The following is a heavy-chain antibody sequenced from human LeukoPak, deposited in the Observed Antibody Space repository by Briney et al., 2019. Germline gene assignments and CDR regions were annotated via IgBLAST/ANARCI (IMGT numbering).Heavy chain of an antibody. V-gene: IGHV4-34*01. Sequence: SETLSLTCAVYGGSFSGYYWSWIRQPPGKGLEWIGEINHSGSTNYNPSLKSRVTISVDTSRNQFSLKLSSVTAADTAVYYCARGRITIFGVVTYYYYYYGMDVWGQGTTVTVSS. D-gene: IGHD3-3*01. J-gene: IGHJ6*02. CDR2: INHSGST. CDR1: GGSFSGYY. CDR3: ARGRITIFGVVTYYYYYYGMDV.